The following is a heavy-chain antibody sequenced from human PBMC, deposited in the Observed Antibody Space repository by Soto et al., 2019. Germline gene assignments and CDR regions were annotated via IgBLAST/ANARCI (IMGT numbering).Heavy chain of an antibody. CDR1: GDSISGYY. D-gene: IGHD1-26*01. J-gene: IGHJ4*02. CDR3: ARHFDVGASYYAEFDN. Sequence: QVQLQESGPGLVKPSETLSLTCTVSGDSISGYYWSWIRQPPGKGLEWVGYIYHTGSTKYNPSLKSRVTISVDKSKNQFSLKLSSVTAADTAVYYCARHFDVGASYYAEFDNWGQGTLVTVSS. CDR2: IYHTGST. V-gene: IGHV4-59*08.